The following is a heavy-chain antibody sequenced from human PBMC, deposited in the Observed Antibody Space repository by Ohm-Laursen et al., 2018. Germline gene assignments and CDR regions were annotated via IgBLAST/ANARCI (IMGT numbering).Heavy chain of an antibody. CDR1: GFTFSSHG. CDR2: ISGSGDTT. CDR3: ERDNDWVAFDF. V-gene: IGHV3-23*01. Sequence: GSLRLSCAASGFTFSSHGINWVRQAPGKGLEWVSVISGSGDTTYYADSVKGRITISRDNSRNTRDLQMDRLIDEDADLYYCERDNDWVAFDFWGQGTLVTVSS. D-gene: IGHD3-9*01. J-gene: IGHJ4*01.